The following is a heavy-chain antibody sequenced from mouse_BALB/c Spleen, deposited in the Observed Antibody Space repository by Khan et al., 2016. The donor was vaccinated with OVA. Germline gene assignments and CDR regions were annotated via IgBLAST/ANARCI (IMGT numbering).Heavy chain of an antibody. Sequence: EVQLQQSGAELVRSGASVKLSCTASGFNIKDYYMHWVKQRPEQGLEWIGWIDPENGDTEYAPKFQGKATMTADTSSNTAYLQLSSLTSEDTAVYYCDADYFDYWGQGTTLTVSS. V-gene: IGHV14-4*02. J-gene: IGHJ2*01. CDR2: IDPENGDT. CDR1: GFNIKDYY. CDR3: DADYFDY.